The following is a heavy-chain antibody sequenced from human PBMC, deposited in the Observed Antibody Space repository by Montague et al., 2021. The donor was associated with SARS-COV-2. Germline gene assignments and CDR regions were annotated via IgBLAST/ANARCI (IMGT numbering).Heavy chain of an antibody. CDR2: ILHSGIT. J-gene: IGHJ5*02. CDR3: ARTEYNWNDWFDP. V-gene: IGHV4-59*13. D-gene: IGHD1-20*01. CDR1: GGSISSYY. Sequence: SETLSLTCSVSGGSISSYYWSWIRQSPGKGLEWIGYILHSGITDYNPFLKSRVTISVDMSKNQFSLQLNSVTAADSAVYYCARTEYNWNDWFDPWGQGTLVTVSS.